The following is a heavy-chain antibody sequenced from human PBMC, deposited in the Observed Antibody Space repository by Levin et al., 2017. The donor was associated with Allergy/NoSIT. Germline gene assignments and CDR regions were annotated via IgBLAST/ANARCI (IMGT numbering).Heavy chain of an antibody. J-gene: IGHJ6*02. CDR2: ISSSSSAI. V-gene: IGHV3-48*02. D-gene: IGHD1-26*01. Sequence: GESLKISCAVSGFIFRDYSMNWVRQSPGKGLEWVAYISSSSSAIYYADSVKGRFTISRDNAKNSLSLQMNGLRDEDTAVYYCARTELSLGWTYHGMDVWGPGTTVSVSS. CDR3: ARTELSLGWTYHGMDV. CDR1: GFIFRDYS.